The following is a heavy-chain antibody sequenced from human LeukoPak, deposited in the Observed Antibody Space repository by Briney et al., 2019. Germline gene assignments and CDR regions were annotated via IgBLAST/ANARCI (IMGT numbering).Heavy chain of an antibody. V-gene: IGHV1-69*04. CDR2: IIPILGVA. Sequence: SVKVSCKASGGTFSSYAISWVRQAPGQGLEWMGRIIPILGVANYAQKFQGRVTITADKSTSTAYMELSSLRSEDTAVYYCARFSTSAYYYYGVDVWGQGTTVTVSS. J-gene: IGHJ6*02. CDR1: GGTFSSYA. CDR3: ARFSTSAYYYYGVDV.